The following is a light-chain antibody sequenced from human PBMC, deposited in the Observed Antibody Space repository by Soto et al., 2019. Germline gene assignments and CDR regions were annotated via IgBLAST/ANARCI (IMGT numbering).Light chain of an antibody. Sequence: QSVLTQPPSVSGAPGQTITISCTGSSSNIGADFGVHWYQQLPGAAPKLVIFVNTNRPSGVPDRFSGSRSGTSASLAITGLQAEDEADYYCQTFDSSLTISWVFGGGTKLTVL. CDR1: SSNIGADFG. J-gene: IGLJ3*02. V-gene: IGLV1-40*01. CDR3: QTFDSSLTISWV. CDR2: VNT.